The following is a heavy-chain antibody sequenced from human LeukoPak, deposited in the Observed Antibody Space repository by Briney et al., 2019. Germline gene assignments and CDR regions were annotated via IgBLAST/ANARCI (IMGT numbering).Heavy chain of an antibody. CDR2: IYYSGST. CDR3: AREDTAMVNGLDY. D-gene: IGHD5-18*01. V-gene: IGHV4-59*01. J-gene: IGHJ4*02. Sequence: SETLSLTCTVSGGSISSYYWSWFRQPPGKGLEWIGYIYYSGSTNYNPSLKSRVTISVDTSKNQYSLKLSSVTAADTAVYYCAREDTAMVNGLDYWGRGTLVTVSS. CDR1: GGSISSYY.